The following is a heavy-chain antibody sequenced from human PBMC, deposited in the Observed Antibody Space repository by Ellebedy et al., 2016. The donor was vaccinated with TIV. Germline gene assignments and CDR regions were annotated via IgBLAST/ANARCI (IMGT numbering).Heavy chain of an antibody. D-gene: IGHD3-22*01. Sequence: MPSETLSLTCSISGGSVSSSVYSWGWIRRHPGKGREWIGTFYDSQSTSYNPSLKRRAFISVNTAKNQFSLKVTSMSAADTALYYCVKRLCYYDSGTYYDYFDNWGQGTQVTVAS. V-gene: IGHV4-39*07. CDR1: GGSVSSSVYS. CDR2: FYDSQST. CDR3: VKRLCYYDSGTYYDYFDN. J-gene: IGHJ4*02.